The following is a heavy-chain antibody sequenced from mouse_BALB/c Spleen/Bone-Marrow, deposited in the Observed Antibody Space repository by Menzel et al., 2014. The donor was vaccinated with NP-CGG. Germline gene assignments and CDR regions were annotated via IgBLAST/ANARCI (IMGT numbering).Heavy chain of an antibody. CDR3: AKNYDYSHVAY. J-gene: IGHJ3*01. CDR2: INPDSSTI. V-gene: IGHV4-1*02. CDR1: GFAFSRYW. D-gene: IGHD2-4*01. Sequence: DVQLQESGGGLVQPGGSLKLSCAASGFAFSRYWMTWVRQAPGKGLEWIGEINPDSSTINYTPSLKDKFIITRDNAKSTLYMQMSKVTSEDTALYYCAKNYDYSHVAYWGQGTPVTVSS.